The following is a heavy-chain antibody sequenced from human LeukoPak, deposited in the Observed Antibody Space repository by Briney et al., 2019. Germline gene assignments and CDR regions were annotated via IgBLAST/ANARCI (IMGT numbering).Heavy chain of an antibody. V-gene: IGHV3-30*04. D-gene: IGHD5-18*01. CDR2: ISYDGSNK. J-gene: IGHJ4*02. CDR3: ARVFREGYVDTAMVTDY. CDR1: GFTFSSYA. Sequence: GGSLRLSCAASGFTFSSYAMHWVRQAPGKGLEWVAVISYDGSNKYYADSVKGRFTISRDNSKNTLYLQKNSLRAEDTAVYYCARVFREGYVDTAMVTDYWGQGTLVTVSS.